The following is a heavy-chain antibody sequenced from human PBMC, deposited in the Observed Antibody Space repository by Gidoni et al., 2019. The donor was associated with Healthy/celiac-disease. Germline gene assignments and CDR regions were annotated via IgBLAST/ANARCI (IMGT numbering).Heavy chain of an antibody. Sequence: QVQLVESGGGLVKPGGSLRLSCAASGFTFSDYYMSWIRQAPGKGLEWVSYISSSSGYTNYADSVKGRFTISRDNAKNSLYLQMNSLRAEDTAVYYCARSGNYDFWSGEYYYYMDVWGKGTTVTVSS. CDR2: ISSSSGYT. CDR1: GFTFSDYY. V-gene: IGHV3-11*06. D-gene: IGHD3-3*01. CDR3: ARSGNYDFWSGEYYYYMDV. J-gene: IGHJ6*03.